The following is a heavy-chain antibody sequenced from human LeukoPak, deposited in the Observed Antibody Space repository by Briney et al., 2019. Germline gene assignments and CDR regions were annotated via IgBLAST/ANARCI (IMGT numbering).Heavy chain of an antibody. Sequence: GASVKVSCKASGYTFTSYGISWVRQAPGQGLEWMGWISAYNGNTNYAQKLQGRVTMTRDTSISTAYMELSRLRSDDTAVYYCARDKAIFGVVMFDYWGQGTLVTVSS. CDR1: GYTFTSYG. J-gene: IGHJ4*02. D-gene: IGHD3-3*01. CDR3: ARDKAIFGVVMFDY. V-gene: IGHV1-18*01. CDR2: ISAYNGNT.